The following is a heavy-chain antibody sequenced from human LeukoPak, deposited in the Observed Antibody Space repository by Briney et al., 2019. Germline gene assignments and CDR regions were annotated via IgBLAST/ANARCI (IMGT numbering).Heavy chain of an antibody. V-gene: IGHV1-69*05. Sequence: ASVKVSCKASGGTFSSYAISWVRQAPGQGLEWMGGIIPIFGTANYAQKFQGRVTITTDESTSTAYMELSSLRSEDTAVYYCARAFGDDILTGYYSDYYYMDVWGKGTTVTVSS. CDR3: ARAFGDDILTGYYSDYYYMDV. J-gene: IGHJ6*03. CDR2: IIPIFGTA. CDR1: GGTFSSYA. D-gene: IGHD3-9*01.